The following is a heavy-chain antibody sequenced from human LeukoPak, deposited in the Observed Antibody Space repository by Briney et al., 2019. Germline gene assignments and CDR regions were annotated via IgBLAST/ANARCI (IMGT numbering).Heavy chain of an antibody. CDR2: ISYTGST. CDR1: GGSISSYY. CDR3: ASGGYCSSTTCYPNWFDP. D-gene: IGHD2-2*01. Sequence: SETLSLTCTVPGGSISSYYWSWIRQPPGKGLEWIGYISYTGSTNYNPSLKSRVTISIDTSKNQFSLKLSSVTAADTAVYYCASGGYCSSTTCYPNWFDPWGQGTLVTVSS. V-gene: IGHV4-59*01. J-gene: IGHJ5*02.